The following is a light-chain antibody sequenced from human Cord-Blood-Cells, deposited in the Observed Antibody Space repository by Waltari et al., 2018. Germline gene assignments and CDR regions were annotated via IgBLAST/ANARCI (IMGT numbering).Light chain of an antibody. Sequence: SYELTQPPSVSVSPGQTASITCSGYKLGDQYAFWYQQKPGQSPLLVILQGSKRPSGIPERFSGSNSGNTATLTISGTQAMDEADYYCQAWDSSTAGWVFGGGTKLTVL. V-gene: IGLV3-1*01. CDR1: KLGDQY. J-gene: IGLJ3*02. CDR3: QAWDSSTAGWV. CDR2: QGS.